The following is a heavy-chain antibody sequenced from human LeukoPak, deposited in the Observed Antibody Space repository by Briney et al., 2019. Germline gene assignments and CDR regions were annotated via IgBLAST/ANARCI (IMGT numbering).Heavy chain of an antibody. CDR3: AKDQGGATSLGD. D-gene: IGHD1-26*01. J-gene: IGHJ4*02. Sequence: GGSLRLSCAASGFTFSSYAMSWLRQAPGKGLEWVSTISSSDSSTYYADSVKGRFTISRDNSKNTLYLQMNSLRAEDMAIYYCAKDQGGATSLGDWGQGTLVTVSS. CDR2: ISSSDSST. V-gene: IGHV3-23*01. CDR1: GFTFSSYA.